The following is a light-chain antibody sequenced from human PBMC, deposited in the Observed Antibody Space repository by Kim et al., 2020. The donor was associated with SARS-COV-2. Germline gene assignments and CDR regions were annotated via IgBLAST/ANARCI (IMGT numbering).Light chain of an antibody. Sequence: LSPGEAATLACRASQSVSGAYLAWYQQKPGQAPRLVIYGTSSRATGSPYRFSGSRSGTDFTLTISRLEPEDFALYYCQQYGNSRYTFGPGTKLEI. CDR1: QSVSGAY. V-gene: IGKV3-20*01. CDR2: GTS. CDR3: QQYGNSRYT. J-gene: IGKJ2*01.